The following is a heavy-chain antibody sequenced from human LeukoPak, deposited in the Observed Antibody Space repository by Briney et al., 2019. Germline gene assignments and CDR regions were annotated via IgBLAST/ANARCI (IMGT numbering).Heavy chain of an antibody. CDR3: ARAGDTAPHDYFDS. CDR1: GFVFSDYY. CDR2: SSRSGSTI. J-gene: IGHJ4*02. Sequence: GSLRLSCAASGFVFSDYYVNWIRQAPGKGLEWLSYSSRSGSTIYYADSVKGRFTISRDNTKNSLYLQMNRLRADDTAVYYCARAGDTAPHDYFDSWGQGTLVTVSS. D-gene: IGHD2-21*02. V-gene: IGHV3-11*01.